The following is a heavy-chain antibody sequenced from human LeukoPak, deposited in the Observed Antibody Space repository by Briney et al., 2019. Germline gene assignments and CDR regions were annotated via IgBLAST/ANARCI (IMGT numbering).Heavy chain of an antibody. D-gene: IGHD3-3*01. J-gene: IGHJ5*02. CDR3: ARVRSGNWFDP. Sequence: GGSLRLSCAASGFSVSSNYMSWVRQAPGKGLEWVSVIYSGGSTYYADSVKGRFTISRDNAKNMMYLQMNSLRAEDTAVYYCARVRSGNWFDPWGQGTLVTVSS. CDR2: IYSGGST. V-gene: IGHV3-66*01. CDR1: GFSVSSNY.